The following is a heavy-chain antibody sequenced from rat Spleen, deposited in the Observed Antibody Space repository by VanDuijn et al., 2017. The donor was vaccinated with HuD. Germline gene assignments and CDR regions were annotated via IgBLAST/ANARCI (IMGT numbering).Heavy chain of an antibody. D-gene: IGHD1-1*01. CDR2: ISAGGGST. CDR3: ARPTTGSYSYYFDY. V-gene: IGHV5-27*01. CDR1: GFTFSNYY. J-gene: IGHJ2*01. Sequence: EVQLVESGGGLVQPGRSLKLSCAASGFTFSNYYMAWVRQAPTKGLEWVAYISAGGGSTYYRDSVKGRFTTSRDNARSSLYLQMNSLKSEDTATYYCARPTTGSYSYYFDYWGQGVMVTVSS.